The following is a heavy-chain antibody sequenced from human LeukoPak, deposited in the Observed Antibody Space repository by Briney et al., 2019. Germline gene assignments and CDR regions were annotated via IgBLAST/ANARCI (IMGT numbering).Heavy chain of an antibody. CDR2: IIPIFGTA. Sequence: SVKVSCKASGGTFSSYAISWVRQAPGQGLEWMGRIIPIFGTANYAQKFQGRVTITADKSTSAAYMELSSLRSEDTAVYYCAITLRYFDWLLSYIDYWGQGTLVTVSS. J-gene: IGHJ4*02. CDR1: GGTFSSYA. D-gene: IGHD3-9*01. V-gene: IGHV1-69*06. CDR3: AITLRYFDWLLSYIDY.